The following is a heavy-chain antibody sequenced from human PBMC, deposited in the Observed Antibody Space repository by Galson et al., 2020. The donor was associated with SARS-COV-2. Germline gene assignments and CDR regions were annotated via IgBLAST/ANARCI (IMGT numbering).Heavy chain of an antibody. CDR3: TTAEYGLGSYYFDY. CDR1: GFIFRNAW. CDR2: IKKRADGGST. V-gene: IGHV3-15*01. Sequence: GGSLSLSCAASGFIFRNAWMSWVRQAPGKGLEWVGRIKKRADGGSTDYAAPVEGRFIISRDDSKNMLYLQMNSLKTEDTAVYYCTTAEYGLGSYYFDYWGQGALVTVSS. J-gene: IGHJ4*02. D-gene: IGHD3-16*01.